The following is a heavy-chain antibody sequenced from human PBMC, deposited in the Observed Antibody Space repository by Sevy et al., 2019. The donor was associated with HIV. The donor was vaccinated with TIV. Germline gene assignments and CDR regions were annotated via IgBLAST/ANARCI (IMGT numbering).Heavy chain of an antibody. J-gene: IGHJ4*02. CDR3: ARAYCSGGRCYSLAY. D-gene: IGHD2-15*01. Sequence: ASVKVPCKVSGYTFTTYRIFWVREAPGQGLESMGWISPHNGDTDYAQKFQGRVTLITDKSTSTAYMELRGLRSDDTAVYFCARAYCSGGRCYSLAYWGQGTLVTVSS. V-gene: IGHV1-18*01. CDR1: GYTFTTYR. CDR2: ISPHNGDT.